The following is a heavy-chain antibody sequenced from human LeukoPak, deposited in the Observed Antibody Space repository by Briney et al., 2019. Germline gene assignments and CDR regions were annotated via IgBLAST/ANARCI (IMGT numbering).Heavy chain of an antibody. CDR1: GFTFSSYS. CDR3: AKDSAFYYIDV. V-gene: IGHV3-21*01. CDR2: ISSSSSYI. D-gene: IGHD3-10*01. J-gene: IGHJ6*03. Sequence: GGSLRLSCAASGFTFSSYSMNWVRQAPGKGLEWVSSISSSSSYIYYADSVKGRFTISRDNSKNTLYLQMDSLKGDDTAVYYCAKDSAFYYIDVWGKGTTVIISS.